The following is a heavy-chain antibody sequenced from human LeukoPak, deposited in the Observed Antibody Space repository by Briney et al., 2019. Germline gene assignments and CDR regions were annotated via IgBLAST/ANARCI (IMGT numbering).Heavy chain of an antibody. Sequence: GGSLRLSCAASGFTFSSYSMNWVRQAPGKGLEWVGAINGSGVSTYYAHSLKGRFTITRDNSKNTLYLQMNSLRAEDTAVYYCAKDYYDFWSGYYTRGYFDYWGQGTPVTVSS. CDR3: AKDYYDFWSGYYTRGYFDY. CDR1: GFTFSSYS. V-gene: IGHV3-23*01. J-gene: IGHJ4*02. D-gene: IGHD3-3*01. CDR2: INGSGVST.